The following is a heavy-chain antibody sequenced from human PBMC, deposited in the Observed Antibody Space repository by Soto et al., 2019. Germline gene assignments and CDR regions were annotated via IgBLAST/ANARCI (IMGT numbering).Heavy chain of an antibody. CDR3: AKVILEWLLYSPSYYYYGMDV. V-gene: IGHV3-30*18. CDR1: GFTFSSYG. Sequence: GGSLRLSCAASGFTFSSYGMHWVRQAPGKGLEGVAVISYDGSNKYYADSVKGRFTISRDNSKNTLYLQMNSLRAEDTAVYYCAKVILEWLLYSPSYYYYGMDVWGQGTTVTVSS. D-gene: IGHD3-3*01. CDR2: ISYDGSNK. J-gene: IGHJ6*02.